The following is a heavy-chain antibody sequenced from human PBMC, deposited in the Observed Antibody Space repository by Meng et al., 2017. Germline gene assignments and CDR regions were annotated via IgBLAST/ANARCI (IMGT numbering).Heavy chain of an antibody. CDR2: INPKSGDT. CDR1: GYNFPDYY. V-gene: IGHV1-2*06. J-gene: IGHJ4*02. D-gene: IGHD6-25*01. CDR3: ARDEDISAAGKLFGDY. Sequence: QVQVVESGSELKKPGASGKVSCKPSGYNFPDYYIHWVRRAPGQGLEWMGRINPKSGDTHYAQKFQARVTMTGDTSISTAYMELSGLRSDDTAMYYCARDEDISAAGKLFGDYWGQGTLVTVSS.